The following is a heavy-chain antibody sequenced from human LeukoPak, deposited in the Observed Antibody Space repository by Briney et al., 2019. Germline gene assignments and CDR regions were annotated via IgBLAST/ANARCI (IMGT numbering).Heavy chain of an antibody. J-gene: IGHJ4*02. Sequence: PGGSLRLSCTASGFTFTNYWMTWVRQAPGKGLEWVANINQDESEKFYVDSVKGRFTISRDNTKNSLYLQMNSLGAEDTAVYYCVRDWGGTDDYWGQGTLVTVSS. CDR1: GFTFTNYW. V-gene: IGHV3-7*01. D-gene: IGHD3-16*01. CDR3: VRDWGGTDDY. CDR2: INQDESEK.